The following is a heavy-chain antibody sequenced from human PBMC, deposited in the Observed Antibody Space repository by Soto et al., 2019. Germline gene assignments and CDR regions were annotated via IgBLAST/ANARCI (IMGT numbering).Heavy chain of an antibody. Sequence: QVQLQESGPGLVKPSQTLSLTCTVSGGSISSGGYYWSWIRQHPGKGLEWIGYIYSSGSTYSNPSLKSRVTISVDTSKNQFSLKLSSVTAADTAVYYCARQYGSGSYYNLFDYWGQGTLVTVSS. CDR3: ARQYGSGSYYNLFDY. J-gene: IGHJ4*02. D-gene: IGHD3-10*01. CDR2: IYSSGST. V-gene: IGHV4-31*03. CDR1: GGSISSGGYY.